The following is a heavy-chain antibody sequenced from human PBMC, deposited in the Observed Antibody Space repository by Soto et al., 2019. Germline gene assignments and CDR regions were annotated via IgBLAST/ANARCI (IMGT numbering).Heavy chain of an antibody. Sequence: PGGSLRLSCAASGFTFSSYAMHWVRQAPGKGLEWVAVISYDGSNKYYADSVKGRFTISRDNSKNTLYLQMNSLRAEDTAVYYCASLYDYVWGSYRYGFPYFDYWGQGTLVTVSS. CDR3: ASLYDYVWGSYRYGFPYFDY. D-gene: IGHD3-16*02. CDR1: GFTFSSYA. CDR2: ISYDGSNK. V-gene: IGHV3-30-3*01. J-gene: IGHJ4*02.